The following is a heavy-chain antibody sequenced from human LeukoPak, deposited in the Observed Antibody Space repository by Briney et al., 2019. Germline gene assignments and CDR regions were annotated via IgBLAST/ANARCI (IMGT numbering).Heavy chain of an antibody. CDR3: ATTGYDILTGYHHAFDI. CDR2: MNPNSGNT. J-gene: IGHJ3*02. CDR1: GYTFTSYD. V-gene: IGHV1-8*01. D-gene: IGHD3-9*01. Sequence: ASVKVSCKASGYTFTSYDINWVRQATGQGLEWMGWMNPNSGNTGYAQKFQGRVTMTEDASTDTAYMELSSLRSEDTAVYYCATTGYDILTGYHHAFDIWGQGTMVTVSS.